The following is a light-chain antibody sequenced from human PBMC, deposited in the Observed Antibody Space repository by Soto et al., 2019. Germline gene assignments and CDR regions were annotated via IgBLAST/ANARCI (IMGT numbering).Light chain of an antibody. CDR3: QQRYNWPYT. CDR1: QSVSSS. CDR2: DAS. V-gene: IGKV3-11*01. Sequence: EIVLTQSPATLSLSPGERATLSRRASQSVSSSFAWYQQKPGQAPRLLIYDASNRATGIPARFSGSGSGTDFTLTITTLEPEDFAVYFCQQRYNWPYTFGQGTKLEIK. J-gene: IGKJ2*01.